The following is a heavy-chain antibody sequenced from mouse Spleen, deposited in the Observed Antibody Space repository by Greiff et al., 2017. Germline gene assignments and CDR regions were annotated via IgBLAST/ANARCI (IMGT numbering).Heavy chain of an antibody. CDR1: GFNIKDDY. V-gene: IGHV14-4*01. J-gene: IGHJ3*01. CDR3: TTDYDGAWFAY. D-gene: IGHD2-4*01. Sequence: VQLKQSGAELVRPGASVKLSCTASGFNIKDDYMHWVKQRPEQGLEWIGWIDPENGDTEYASKFQGKATITADTSSNTAYLQLSSLTSEDTAVYYCTTDYDGAWFAYWGQGTLVTVSA. CDR2: IDPENGDT.